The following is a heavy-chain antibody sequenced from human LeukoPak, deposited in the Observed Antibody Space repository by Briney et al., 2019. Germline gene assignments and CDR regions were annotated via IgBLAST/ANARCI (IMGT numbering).Heavy chain of an antibody. J-gene: IGHJ4*02. V-gene: IGHV3-53*01. CDR3: ATEWFGEFQADY. CDR2: FFSGGST. D-gene: IGHD3-10*01. Sequence: PGGSLILSCAASGFFVSSNYMSWVRQAPGEGVGWGFIFFSGGSTYYADSVKGRLTISRDNSKNTLYLQMNSLRAEDTAVYYCATEWFGEFQADYWGEGTLVTVSS. CDR1: GFFVSSNY.